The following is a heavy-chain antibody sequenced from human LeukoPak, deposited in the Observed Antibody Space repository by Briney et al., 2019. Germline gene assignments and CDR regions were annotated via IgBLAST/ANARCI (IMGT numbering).Heavy chain of an antibody. J-gene: IGHJ2*01. Sequence: ASVKVSCKVSGYTLTELSTHWVRQAPGKGLEWMGGFDPEDGETIYAQKFQGRVTMTEDTSTDTAYMELSSLRSEDTAVYYCATRSGYSGYDYGNWYFDLWGRGTLVTVSS. CDR2: FDPEDGET. CDR1: GYTLTELS. D-gene: IGHD5-12*01. V-gene: IGHV1-24*01. CDR3: ATRSGYSGYDYGNWYFDL.